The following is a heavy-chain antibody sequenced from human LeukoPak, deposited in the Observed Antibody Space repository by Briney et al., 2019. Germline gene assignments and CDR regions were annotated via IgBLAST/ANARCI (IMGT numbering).Heavy chain of an antibody. V-gene: IGHV1-69*05. Sequence: SVKVSCKASGGTFSSYAISWVRQAPGQGLEWMGGIIPIFGTANYAQKLQGRVTMTTDTSTSTAYMELRSLRSDDTAVYYCARCLFLSGGSCYVGYWGQGTLVTVSS. CDR3: ARCLFLSGGSCYVGY. CDR1: GGTFSSYA. CDR2: IIPIFGTA. J-gene: IGHJ4*02. D-gene: IGHD2-15*01.